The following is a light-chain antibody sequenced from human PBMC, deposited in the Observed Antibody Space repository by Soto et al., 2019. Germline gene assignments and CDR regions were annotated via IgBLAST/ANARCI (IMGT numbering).Light chain of an antibody. J-gene: IGKJ2*01. CDR1: QTVTNSF. CDR3: QQYSTLPHT. CDR2: GIS. Sequence: ENVLTQSPGTLSLSPGERATLSCRASQTVTNSFFAWYQQKPGQPPRHLIHGISSRATGIPHRFSGSGSGTDFTLTISRLEPEDFVVYYCQQYSTLPHTFGRGTKLEV. V-gene: IGKV3-20*01.